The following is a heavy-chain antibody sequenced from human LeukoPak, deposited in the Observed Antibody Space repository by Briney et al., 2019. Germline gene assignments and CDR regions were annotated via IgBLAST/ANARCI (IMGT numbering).Heavy chain of an antibody. Sequence: ASVKVSCKASGYRFTSQYVHWVRQAPGQGLEWMGIISPTGGSTRNAQKFQGRFSMTGDTSTSTVYMELSRLRSEDTAVYYCASFYNTNDALDIWGQGTMVTVSS. J-gene: IGHJ3*02. V-gene: IGHV1-46*01. CDR3: ASFYNTNDALDI. CDR2: ISPTGGST. CDR1: GYRFTSQY. D-gene: IGHD1-1*01.